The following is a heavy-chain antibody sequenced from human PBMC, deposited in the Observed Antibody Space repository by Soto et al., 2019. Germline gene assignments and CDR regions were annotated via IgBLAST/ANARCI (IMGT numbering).Heavy chain of an antibody. V-gene: IGHV1-69*13. CDR1: GGTFSSYA. J-gene: IGHJ6*02. CDR2: IIPIFGTA. CDR3: ARGVGSGWYTPLYYYGMDV. Sequence: SVKVSCKASGGTFSSYAVSWVRQAPGQGLEWMGGIIPIFGTANYAQKFQGRVTIAADESTSTAYMELSSLRSEDTAVYYCARGVGSGWYTPLYYYGMDVSGQGTTVTVSS. D-gene: IGHD6-19*01.